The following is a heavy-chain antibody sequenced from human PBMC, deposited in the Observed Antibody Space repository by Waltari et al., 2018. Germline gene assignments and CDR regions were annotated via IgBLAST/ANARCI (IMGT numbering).Heavy chain of an antibody. CDR1: GDSMRSTDW. CDR3: ARDRGRGIYLDS. D-gene: IGHD2-15*01. J-gene: IGHJ4*02. V-gene: IGHV4-4*02. CDR2: IQRSGRT. Sequence: QMQLQESGPGLVKPSGTLSVTCTVPGDSMRSTDWWSWVRQSPEKGLEWIGQIQRSGRTHYNPSLESRVTISIDTSNNQFSLKVTSTTAADTAVYYCARDRGRGIYLDSWGRGTLVTVSP.